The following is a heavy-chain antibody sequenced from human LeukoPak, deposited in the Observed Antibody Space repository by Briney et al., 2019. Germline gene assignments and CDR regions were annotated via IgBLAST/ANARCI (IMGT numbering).Heavy chain of an antibody. J-gene: IGHJ4*02. V-gene: IGHV3-11*03. Sequence: GGSLRLSCAASGFTFNDYYMSWIRQAPGKGLEWVSYISTYSSYTNYADSVTGRFTISRDNAKNSLYLQMNSLRAEDTAVYYCAKPPWQVPGLYFDFWGQGTLVTVSS. D-gene: IGHD3-10*01. CDR3: AKPPWQVPGLYFDF. CDR2: ISTYSSYT. CDR1: GFTFNDYY.